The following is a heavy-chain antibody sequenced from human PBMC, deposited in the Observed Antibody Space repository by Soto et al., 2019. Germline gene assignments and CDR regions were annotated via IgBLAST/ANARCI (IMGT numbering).Heavy chain of an antibody. J-gene: IGHJ4*02. CDR2: ISYDGDSE. V-gene: IGHV3-30*04. CDR1: RFSISPYA. CDR3: ARGGGGGFGESLSRNFDS. D-gene: IGHD3-10*01. Sequence: QVQMVESGGGVFQPGRSLRLSCAASRFSISPYAMHWVRQAPGKGLEWVALISYDGDSESYSNSVRGRFTISTDNSKNMVFLQMHSLRAADTAIYFGARGGGGGFGESLSRNFDSWGQGTLVTVSS.